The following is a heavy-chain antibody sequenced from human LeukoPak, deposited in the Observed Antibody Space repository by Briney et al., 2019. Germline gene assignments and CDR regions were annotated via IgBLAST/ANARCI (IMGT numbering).Heavy chain of an antibody. D-gene: IGHD3-10*02. Sequence: GGSLRLSCAASGFTFSSYAMHWVRQAPGKGLEWVAVISYDGSNKYYADSVKGRFTISRDNSKNTLYLQMNSLRAEDTAVYYCARDGGGTYYHRRGWFDPWGQGTLVTVSS. CDR1: GFTFSSYA. CDR2: ISYDGSNK. V-gene: IGHV3-30*04. J-gene: IGHJ5*02. CDR3: ARDGGGTYYHRRGWFDP.